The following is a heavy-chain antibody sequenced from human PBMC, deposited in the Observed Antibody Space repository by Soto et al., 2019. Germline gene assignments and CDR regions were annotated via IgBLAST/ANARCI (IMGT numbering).Heavy chain of an antibody. V-gene: IGHV3-30*03. D-gene: IGHD6-13*01. CDR1: GFTFSSYG. CDR3: ARDRGRSSSWSLRGVLNGMDV. J-gene: IGHJ6*02. CDR2: ISYDGSNK. Sequence: LRLSCAASGFTFSSYGMHWVRQAPGKGLEWVAVISYDGSNKYYADSVKGRFTISRDNSKNTLYLQMNSLRAEDTAVYYCARDRGRSSSWSLRGVLNGMDVWGQGTTVTVSS.